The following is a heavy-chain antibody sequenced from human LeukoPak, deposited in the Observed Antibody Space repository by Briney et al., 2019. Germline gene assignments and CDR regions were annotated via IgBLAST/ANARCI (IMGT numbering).Heavy chain of an antibody. V-gene: IGHV4-38-2*01. J-gene: IGHJ2*01. Sequence: SETLSLTCAVSGYSISSGYYWGWIRQPPGKGLEWIGSIYHSGSTYYNPSLKSRVTISVDTSKNQFSLKLSSVTAADTAVYYCARAAVQYWYFDLWGRGTLVTVSS. CDR1: GYSISSGYY. CDR2: IYHSGST. D-gene: IGHD6-19*01. CDR3: ARAAVQYWYFDL.